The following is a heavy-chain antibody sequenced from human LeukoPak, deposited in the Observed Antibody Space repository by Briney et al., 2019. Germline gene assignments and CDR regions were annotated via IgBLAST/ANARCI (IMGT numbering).Heavy chain of an antibody. CDR2: ISGSGGST. D-gene: IGHD3-22*01. CDR3: AKDGSSGYYYAYFDY. CDR1: GFTFSSYA. V-gene: IGHV3-23*01. J-gene: IGHJ4*02. Sequence: PGGSLRLSCAASGFTFSSYAMSWVRQAPGKGLEWVSAISGSGGSTYYADSVKGRFTISRDNSKNTLYLQMNSLRAEDTAVYYCAKDGSSGYYYAYFDYWGQGTLVTVSS.